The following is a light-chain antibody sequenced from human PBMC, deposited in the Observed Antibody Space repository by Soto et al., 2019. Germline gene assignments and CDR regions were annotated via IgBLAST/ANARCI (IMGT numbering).Light chain of an antibody. J-gene: IGLJ2*01. Sequence: QSVLTQPPSASGTPGQRVTISCSGSSSNIGSNTVNWYQQLPGTAPKLLIYSNNQRPSGFPDRFSGSKSGTSASLAISGLQSEDEADYYCAAWDDSLHVVFGGGTKLTVL. V-gene: IGLV1-44*01. CDR1: SSNIGSNT. CDR3: AAWDDSLHVV. CDR2: SNN.